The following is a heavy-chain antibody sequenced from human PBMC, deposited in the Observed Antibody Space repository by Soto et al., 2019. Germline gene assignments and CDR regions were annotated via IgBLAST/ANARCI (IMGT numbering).Heavy chain of an antibody. CDR2: IIPPFDIA. CDR1: GGNFSTYI. D-gene: IGHD5-12*01. CDR3: ARDWYSGYDFTPNYHYGMTV. V-gene: IGHV1-69*08. Sequence: QVQLVQSGAEVKKPGSSVKVSCKVFGGNFSTYIISWVRQAPGQGLEWVGRIIPPFDIADYAQKFQGRVTITADKSTGTTYMEWTSLRSVDTAVYYCARDWYSGYDFTPNYHYGMTVGGQGTTVTVSS. J-gene: IGHJ6*02.